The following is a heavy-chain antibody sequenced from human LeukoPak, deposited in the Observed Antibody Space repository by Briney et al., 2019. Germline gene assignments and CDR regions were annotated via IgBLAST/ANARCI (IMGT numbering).Heavy chain of an antibody. CDR3: ARGGARGSSAFDV. J-gene: IGHJ3*01. CDR1: GGSVNDYY. CDR2: IYYSGST. Sequence: SETLSLTCTVSGGSVNDYYWNWIRQPPGKGLEWIGYIYYSGSTDYNPSLKSRVTMSVDTSKNQFSLKLNSVTAADTAVYYCARGGARGSSAFDVWSQGTMVIVSA. V-gene: IGHV4-59*02. D-gene: IGHD3-10*01.